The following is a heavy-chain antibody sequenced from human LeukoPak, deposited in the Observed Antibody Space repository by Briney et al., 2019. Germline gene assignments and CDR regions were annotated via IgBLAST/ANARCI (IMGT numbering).Heavy chain of an antibody. Sequence: PSQTLSLTCTVSGGSISSGSYYWSWIRQPAGKGLEWIGRIYTSGSTNYNPSLKSRVTISVDTSKNQFSLKLSSVTAADTAVYYCARADFWSGYYLIWGQGTLVTVSS. J-gene: IGHJ4*02. D-gene: IGHD3-3*01. CDR3: ARADFWSGYYLI. CDR1: GGSISSGSYY. V-gene: IGHV4-61*02. CDR2: IYTSGST.